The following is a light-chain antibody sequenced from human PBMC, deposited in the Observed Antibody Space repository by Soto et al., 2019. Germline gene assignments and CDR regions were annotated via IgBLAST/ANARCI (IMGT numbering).Light chain of an antibody. CDR1: QSVRNY. V-gene: IGKV3-11*01. J-gene: IGKJ5*01. CDR2: DAS. Sequence: EIVLTQSPATLSLSPGETATLSCRASQSVRNYLAWYQQKPGQAPRLLIYDASNRATGIPARFSGSGSGTEFTLTISSLQSEDFAVYYCQQYNNWPPITFGQGTRLENK. CDR3: QQYNNWPPIT.